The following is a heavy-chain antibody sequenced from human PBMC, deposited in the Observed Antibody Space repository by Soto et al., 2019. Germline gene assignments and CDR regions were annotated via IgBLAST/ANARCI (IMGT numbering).Heavy chain of an antibody. J-gene: IGHJ6*02. V-gene: IGHV3-30*18. CDR2: ISYDGSNK. Sequence: ESGGGVVQPGRSLRLSCAASGFTFSSYGMHWVRQAPGKGLEWVAVISYDGSNKYYADSVKGRFTISRDNSKNTLYLQMNSLRAEDTAVYYCAKDERTGTTSHTYYYYYGMDVWGQGTTVTVSS. CDR1: GFTFSSYG. D-gene: IGHD1-7*01. CDR3: AKDERTGTTSHTYYYYYGMDV.